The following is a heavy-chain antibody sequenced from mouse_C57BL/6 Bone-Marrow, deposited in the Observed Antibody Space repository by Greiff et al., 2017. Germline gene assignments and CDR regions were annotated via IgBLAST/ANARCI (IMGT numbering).Heavy chain of an antibody. CDR1: GYAFSSSW. J-gene: IGHJ3*01. D-gene: IGHD4-1*01. Sequence: QVQLQQSGPELVKPGASVKISCKASGYAFSSSWMNWVKQRPGKGLEWIGRIYPGDGDTNYNGKFKGKATLTADKSSSTAYMQLSSLTSEDSAVYFGARGENWRGAWFAYWGQGTLVTVSA. CDR3: ARGENWRGAWFAY. V-gene: IGHV1-82*01. CDR2: IYPGDGDT.